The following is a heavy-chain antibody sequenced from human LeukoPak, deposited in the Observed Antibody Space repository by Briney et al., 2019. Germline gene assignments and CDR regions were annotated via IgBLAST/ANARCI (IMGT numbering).Heavy chain of an antibody. J-gene: IGHJ6*03. CDR2: ISYSGST. Sequence: PSETLSLTCTVSGASITKYYWNWVRQPPRKGLEWIGYISYSGSTNYNPALKSRITISVNTSTNQFSLKLSSVTAADTAVYYCAGSFNYYYYYMDVWGEGTTVTVS. CDR3: AGSFNYYYYYMDV. V-gene: IGHV4-59*01. D-gene: IGHD2/OR15-2a*01. CDR1: GASITKYY.